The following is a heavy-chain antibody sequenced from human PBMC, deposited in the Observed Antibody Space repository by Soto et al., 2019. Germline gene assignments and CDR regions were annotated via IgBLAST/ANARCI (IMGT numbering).Heavy chain of an antibody. D-gene: IGHD3-10*01. Sequence: GGSLRLSCAASGVTFRGYAMHWVRQVPGKGLEWVAVISYDGSNKYYADSVKGRFTISRDNSKNTLYLQMNSLRAEDTAVYFCASLWIEFGELSYYYGMDVWGQGTTVTVSS. V-gene: IGHV3-30-3*01. CDR1: GVTFRGYA. CDR3: ASLWIEFGELSYYYGMDV. CDR2: ISYDGSNK. J-gene: IGHJ6*02.